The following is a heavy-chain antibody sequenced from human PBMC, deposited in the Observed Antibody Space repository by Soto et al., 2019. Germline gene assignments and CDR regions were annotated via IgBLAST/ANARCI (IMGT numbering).Heavy chain of an antibody. J-gene: IGHJ4*02. CDR2: IIPIFGTA. CDR1: GGTFSSYA. CDR3: ARDPKLRGSLFDY. Sequence: ASVKVSCKASGGTFSSYAISWVRQAPGQGLEWMGGIIPIFGTANYAQKFQGRVTITADESTSTAYMELSSLRSEDTAVYYCARDPKLRGSLFDYWGQVTLVTVS. V-gene: IGHV1-69*01. D-gene: IGHD3-10*01.